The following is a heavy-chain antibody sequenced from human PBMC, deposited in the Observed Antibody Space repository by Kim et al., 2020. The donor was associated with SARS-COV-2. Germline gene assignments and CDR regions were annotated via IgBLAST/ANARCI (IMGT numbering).Heavy chain of an antibody. D-gene: IGHD3-22*01. V-gene: IGHV4-39*01. Sequence: SETLSLSCNVSGGSIRSSSYYWGWIRQPPGKGLEWIGNIYYSGSTYYNPSLRSRVTISVDTSKNQFSLKLNSVTAADTAVYYCARRPGLAQGLPDSYYAMDVWGQGTTVTVSS. CDR2: IYYSGST. CDR1: GGSIRSSSYY. J-gene: IGHJ6*02. CDR3: ARRPGLAQGLPDSYYAMDV.